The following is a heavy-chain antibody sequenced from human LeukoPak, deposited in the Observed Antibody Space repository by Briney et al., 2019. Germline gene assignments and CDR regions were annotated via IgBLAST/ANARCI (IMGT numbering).Heavy chain of an antibody. CDR1: GESISGFY. CDR3: ARDLGDREISSTKARRGGYFDY. V-gene: IGHV4-59*12. CDR2: IYYSGST. J-gene: IGHJ4*02. Sequence: SETLSLTCTVSGESISGFYWNWIRQPPGKGLEWIGYIYYSGSTNYNPSLKSRVTISVDTSKNQFSLKLTSVTASDTAVYYCARDLGDREISSTKARRGGYFDYWGQGTLVTVSS. D-gene: IGHD2-2*01.